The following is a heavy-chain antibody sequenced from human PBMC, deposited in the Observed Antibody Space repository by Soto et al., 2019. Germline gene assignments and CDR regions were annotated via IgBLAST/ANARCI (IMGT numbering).Heavy chain of an antibody. D-gene: IGHD6-6*01. CDR3: ARDGPRSSSSSWFDP. V-gene: IGHV4-59*01. J-gene: IGHJ5*02. Sequence: KLPETLSLTCTVSGGSISSYYWSWIRQPPGKGLEWIGYIYYSGSTNYNPSLKSRVTISVDTSKNQFSLKLSSVTAADTAVYYCARDGPRSSSSSWFDPWGQGTLVTVSS. CDR1: GGSISSYY. CDR2: IYYSGST.